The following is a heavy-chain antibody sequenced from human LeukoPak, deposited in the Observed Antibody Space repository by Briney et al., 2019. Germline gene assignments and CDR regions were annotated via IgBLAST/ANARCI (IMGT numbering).Heavy chain of an antibody. CDR1: GLSLSNDGYY. D-gene: IGHD7-27*01. J-gene: IGHJ5*02. V-gene: IGHV4-31*03. CDR2: IYYSGST. Sequence: KPSQPLSHPCNVSGLSLSNDGYYWSWTRQHPGKGLEGLGYIYYSGSTYYTPSLKSRVSLSVDTSKRQFSLRLSSVTAADTAVYYCARDLTGDQFFDPWGQGTLVTVSS. CDR3: ARDLTGDQFFDP.